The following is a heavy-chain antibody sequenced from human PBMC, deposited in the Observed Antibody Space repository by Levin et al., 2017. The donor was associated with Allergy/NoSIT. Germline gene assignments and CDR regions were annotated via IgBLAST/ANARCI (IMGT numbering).Heavy chain of an antibody. V-gene: IGHV3-30-3*01. CDR1: GFTFRIHA. CDR2: ISYDGTYK. D-gene: IGHD1-7*01. CDR3: VRDAAAGTTSGWLDP. J-gene: IGHJ5*02. Sequence: GGSLRLSCAATGFTFRIHAMHWVRQAPGRGLEWVAVISYDGTYKFYAESVRGRCTISRDNSDNRLYLEMNSLTVEDTALYYCVRDAAAGTTSGWLDPWGQGTLVTVSS.